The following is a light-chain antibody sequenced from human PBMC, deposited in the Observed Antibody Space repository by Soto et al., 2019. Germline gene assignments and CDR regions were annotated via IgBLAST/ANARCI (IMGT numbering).Light chain of an antibody. J-gene: IGKJ5*01. CDR3: QQRSNWPPLIS. V-gene: IGKV3-11*01. Sequence: EIVLTQSPDTLSLSPGERATLSFSASQSVTTYLAWYQQTPGQAPRLLIYDASNRATGIPARFSGSGSGTDFTLTISSLEPEDFAVYYCQQRSNWPPLISFGQGTRLEIK. CDR1: QSVTTY. CDR2: DAS.